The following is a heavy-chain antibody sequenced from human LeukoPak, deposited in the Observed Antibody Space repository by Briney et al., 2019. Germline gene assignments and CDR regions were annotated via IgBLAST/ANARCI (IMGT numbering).Heavy chain of an antibody. D-gene: IGHD3-22*01. V-gene: IGHV3-30*02. CDR3: AREGRYYDSSGYLDY. CDR2: IRYDGSNK. CDR1: GFTFSSYG. J-gene: IGHJ4*02. Sequence: GGSRRLSCAASGFTFSSYGMHWVRQAPGKGLEWVAFIRYDGSNKYYADSVKGRFTISRDNSKNTLYLQMNSLRAEDTAVYYCAREGRYYDSSGYLDYWGQGTLVTVSS.